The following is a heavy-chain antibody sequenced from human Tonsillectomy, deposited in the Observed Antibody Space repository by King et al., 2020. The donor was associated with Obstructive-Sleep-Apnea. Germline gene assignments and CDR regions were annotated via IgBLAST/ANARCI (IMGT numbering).Heavy chain of an antibody. CDR1: GGSISSYY. D-gene: IGHD6-19*01. V-gene: IGHV4-59*08. J-gene: IGHJ4*02. CDR3: ARIQFLYSSGRYYDFDY. Sequence: VQLQESGPGLVKPSETLSLTCTVSGGSISSYYWSWIRQPPGKGLEWIGYIYYSGSTNYNPSLKSRVTISVDTSTNQFSLKLSSVTAADTAVYYCARIQFLYSSGRYYDFDYWGQGTLVTVSS. CDR2: IYYSGST.